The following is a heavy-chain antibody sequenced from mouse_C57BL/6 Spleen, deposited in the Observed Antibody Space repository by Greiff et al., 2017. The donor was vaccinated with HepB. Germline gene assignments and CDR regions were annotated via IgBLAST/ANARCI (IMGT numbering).Heavy chain of an antibody. V-gene: IGHV1-80*01. CDR2: IYPGDGDT. CDR1: GYAFSSYW. J-gene: IGHJ4*01. CDR3: ARDYYGLYAMDY. Sequence: VQLVESGAELVKPGASVKISCKASGYAFSSYWMNWVKQRPGKGLEWIGQIYPGDGDTNYNGKFKGKATLTADKSSSTAYMQLSSLTSEDSAVYFCARDYYGLYAMDYWGQGTSVTVSS. D-gene: IGHD1-1*01.